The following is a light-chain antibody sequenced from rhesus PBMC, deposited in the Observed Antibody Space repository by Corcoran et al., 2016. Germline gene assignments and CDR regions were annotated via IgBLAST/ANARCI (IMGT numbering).Light chain of an antibody. Sequence: DIQMTQSPSSLSAFVGDRVTITCRASENVHNYLHWYQQKPGKDPKPLIYKASTLQGGVPSRSRGCGSETDFTLAISSLQPEDFASYYCLQYSRGPLTFDGGTKVELK. CDR1: ENVHNY. CDR2: KAS. V-gene: IGKV1-74*01. CDR3: LQYSRGPLT. J-gene: IGKJ4*01.